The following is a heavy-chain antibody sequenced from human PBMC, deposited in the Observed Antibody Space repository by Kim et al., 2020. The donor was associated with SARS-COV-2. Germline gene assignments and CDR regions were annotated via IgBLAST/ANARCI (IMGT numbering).Heavy chain of an antibody. J-gene: IGHJ4*02. V-gene: IGHV3-74*01. D-gene: IGHD5-12*01. Sequence: YADSVEGRFTISRDNAKSSLHLQMDSLRAEDTAVYYCARRRGTETYDCLDFWGQGTLVTVSS. CDR3: ARRRGTETYDCLDF.